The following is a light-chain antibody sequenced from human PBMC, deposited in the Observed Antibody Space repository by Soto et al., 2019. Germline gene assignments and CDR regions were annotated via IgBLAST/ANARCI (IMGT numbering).Light chain of an antibody. CDR3: QQYDNYPLT. V-gene: IGKV1-5*01. J-gene: IGKJ4*01. Sequence: DIQMTQSPSTLSASGGDRVTITCRASQSINNWLAWYQQKPGKAPKFLIYDASNLESGVPSRFSGSASGTEFTLTISSLQPDDFATYYCQQYDNYPLTFGGGTKVDIK. CDR1: QSINNW. CDR2: DAS.